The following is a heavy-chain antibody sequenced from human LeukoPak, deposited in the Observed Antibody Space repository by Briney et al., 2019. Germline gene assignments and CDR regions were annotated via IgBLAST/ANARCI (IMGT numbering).Heavy chain of an antibody. CDR1: GYTFTSYG. CDR2: ISAYNGNT. V-gene: IGHV1-18*01. Sequence: ASVKVSCKASGYTFTSYGISWVRQAPGQGLEWMGWISAYNGNTNYAQKLQGRVTMTTDTSTSTAYMELRSLRSDDTAVYYCARDERAGKIVATPHDYWGQGTLVTVSP. D-gene: IGHD3-22*01. J-gene: IGHJ4*02. CDR3: ARDERAGKIVATPHDY.